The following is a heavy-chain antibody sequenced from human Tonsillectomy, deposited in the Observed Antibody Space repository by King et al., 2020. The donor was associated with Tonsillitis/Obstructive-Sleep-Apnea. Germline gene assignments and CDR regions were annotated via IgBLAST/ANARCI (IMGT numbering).Heavy chain of an antibody. D-gene: IGHD2-2*01. J-gene: IGHJ4*02. V-gene: IGHV4-31*03. CDR1: GDSITSGGYY. CDR3: AREGAHYASGFVH. Sequence: QLQESGPGLVKPSQTLSLTCTVSGDSITSGGYYWSWIRQHPGKGLEWIGYIYDSETTSHNPSLKSRVTISVDTSKNHFSLKLTSVTAADSAVYFCAREGAHYASGFVHWGQGILVTVSS. CDR2: IYDSETT.